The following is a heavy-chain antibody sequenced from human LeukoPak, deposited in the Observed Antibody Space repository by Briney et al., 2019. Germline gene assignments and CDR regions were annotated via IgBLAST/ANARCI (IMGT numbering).Heavy chain of an antibody. Sequence: GGSLRLSCAASGFTFSTYWMSWVRQAPGRGLEWVANIKEDGSEKHFVDSVKGRFTISRDNAKNSLYLQMNSLRAEDTTVYYCTYYDFWSGHDYWGQGTLVTVSS. CDR2: IKEDGSEK. CDR1: GFTFSTYW. D-gene: IGHD3-3*01. CDR3: TYYDFWSGHDY. J-gene: IGHJ4*02. V-gene: IGHV3-7*01.